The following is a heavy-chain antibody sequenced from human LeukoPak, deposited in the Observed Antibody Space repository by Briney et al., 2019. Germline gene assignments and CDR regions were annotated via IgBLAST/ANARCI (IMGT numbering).Heavy chain of an antibody. CDR1: GFTFSSYA. V-gene: IGHV3-23*01. CDR2: ISGSGGST. Sequence: GGSLRLSCAASGFTFSSYAMSWVRQAPGKGLEWVSAISGSGGSTYYADSVKGRFTISRDNSKNTLYLQMNSLRAEDTAVYYCAKGDYDILTGYYPADYWGQGTLVTVSS. CDR3: AKGDYDILTGYYPADY. D-gene: IGHD3-9*01. J-gene: IGHJ4*02.